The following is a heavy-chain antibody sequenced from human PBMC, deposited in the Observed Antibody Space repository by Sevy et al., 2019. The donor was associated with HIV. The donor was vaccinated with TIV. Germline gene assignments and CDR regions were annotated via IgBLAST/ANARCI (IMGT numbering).Heavy chain of an antibody. CDR2: IKSKIDGGTI. J-gene: IGHJ6*02. D-gene: IGHD2-2*01. Sequence: GGSLRLSCAASGFTFSNVWMSWVRQAPGKGLEWVGRIKSKIDGGTIDYPAPVKVRFTISRDDSKNTLYLQMNSLKTEDTAVYYCTTEAVDCSTTTCSLAMDVWGQGTTVTVSS. V-gene: IGHV3-15*01. CDR1: GFTFSNVW. CDR3: TTEAVDCSTTTCSLAMDV.